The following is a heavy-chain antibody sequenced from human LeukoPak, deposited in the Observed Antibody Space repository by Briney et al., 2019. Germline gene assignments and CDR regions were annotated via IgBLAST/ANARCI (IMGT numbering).Heavy chain of an antibody. CDR2: ISSSGSTI. CDR3: ARDVEMATGTFDY. V-gene: IGHV3-11*01. Sequence: GGSLRLSCAASGFTFSDYYMSWIRQAPGKGLEGVSYISSSGSTIYYADSVKGRFTISRDNAKNSLYLQMNSLRAEDTAVYYCARDVEMATGTFDYWGQGTLVTVSS. J-gene: IGHJ4*02. CDR1: GFTFSDYY. D-gene: IGHD5-24*01.